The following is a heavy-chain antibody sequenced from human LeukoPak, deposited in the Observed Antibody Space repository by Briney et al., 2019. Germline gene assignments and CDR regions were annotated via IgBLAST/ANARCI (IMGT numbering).Heavy chain of an antibody. CDR3: AKVSYYGSGGRDYYYMDV. V-gene: IGHV3-30*18. CDR1: GFTFNDYY. CDR2: ISYDGSNK. Sequence: PGGSLRLSCAASGFTFNDYYMSWIRQAPGKGLEWVAVISYDGSNKYYADSVKGRFTISRDNSKNTLYLQMNSLRAEDTAVYYCAKVSYYGSGGRDYYYMDVWGKGTTVTISS. J-gene: IGHJ6*03. D-gene: IGHD3-10*01.